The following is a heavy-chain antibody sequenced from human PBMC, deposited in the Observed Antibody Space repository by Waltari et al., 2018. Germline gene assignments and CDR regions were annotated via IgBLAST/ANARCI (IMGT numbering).Heavy chain of an antibody. V-gene: IGHV1-46*01. CDR2: FNPSGGST. CDR3: ASDTGALWMDV. D-gene: IGHD2-21*01. J-gene: IGHJ6*02. CDR1: EYTFTSSY. Sequence: QVQLVQSGAEVKKPGASVKISCKTSEYTFTSSYVHRVLQAPGQGLEWMGIFNPSGGSTIYAQKFQGRVTMTRDTSTSTVYMELSSLRSEDTAVYYCASDTGALWMDVWGQGTTVTVSS.